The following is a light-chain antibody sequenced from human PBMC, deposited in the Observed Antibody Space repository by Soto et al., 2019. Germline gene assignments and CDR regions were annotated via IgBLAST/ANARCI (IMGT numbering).Light chain of an antibody. CDR1: QSVSSSY. CDR3: QQYGSSPPWT. V-gene: IGKV3-20*01. Sequence: EIVLTQSPGTLSLSPGERATLSCRASQSVSSSYLAWYQQKPGQAPRLLIYGANSRATGIPDRFSGSGSGTDFTLTISRLEPEDFAVYYCQQYGSSPPWTFGQGTKVEIK. J-gene: IGKJ1*01. CDR2: GAN.